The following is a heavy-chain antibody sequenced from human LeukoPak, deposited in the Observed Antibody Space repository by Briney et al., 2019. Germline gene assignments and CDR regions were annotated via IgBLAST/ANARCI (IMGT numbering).Heavy chain of an antibody. CDR2: ISSSSSTI. CDR3: ARDRAADGSGSYRYYYGMDV. J-gene: IGHJ6*02. V-gene: IGHV3-48*01. Sequence: PGGSLRLSCAASGFTFSSYSMNWVRQAPGKGLEWVSYISSSSSTIYYADSVKGRFTISRDNAKNSLYLQMDSLRAEDTAVYYCARDRAADGSGSYRYYYGMDVWGQGTTVTVSS. CDR1: GFTFSSYS. D-gene: IGHD3-10*01.